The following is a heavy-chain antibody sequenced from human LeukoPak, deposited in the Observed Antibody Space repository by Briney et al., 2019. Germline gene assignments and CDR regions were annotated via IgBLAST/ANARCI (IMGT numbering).Heavy chain of an antibody. D-gene: IGHD3-10*01. J-gene: IGHJ1*01. CDR3: AVPGPYTEYFQH. CDR2: INPNSGGT. Sequence: ASVKVSCKASGYTFTGYYMHWVRQAPGQGLEWMGWINPNSGGTNYQGRVTITRDTSISTAYMELTRLRSDDTAVYYCAVPGPYTEYFQHWGQGTLVTVSS. CDR1: GYTFTGYY. V-gene: IGHV1-2*02.